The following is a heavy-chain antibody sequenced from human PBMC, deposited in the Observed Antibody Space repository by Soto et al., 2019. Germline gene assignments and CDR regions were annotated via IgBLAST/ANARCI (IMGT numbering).Heavy chain of an antibody. CDR3: ARAGGYSSRRGYLDY. D-gene: IGHD6-13*01. J-gene: IGHJ4*02. Sequence: GASLRLSWAASGFTFSSYWMPWVRQAPGKGLVWVSRLNSHGSSTSYADSVKGRFTISRDNAKNTLYLQMNSLRVEDTAVYYCARAGGYSSRRGYLDYWGQGTLVTVSS. CDR1: GFTFSSYW. CDR2: LNSHGSST. V-gene: IGHV3-74*01.